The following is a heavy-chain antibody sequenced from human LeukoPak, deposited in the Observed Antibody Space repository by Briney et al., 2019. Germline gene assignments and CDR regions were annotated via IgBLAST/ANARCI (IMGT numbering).Heavy chain of an antibody. Sequence: GGSLRLSCAASGFTFSSYAMHWVRQAPGKGLEWVAVTSYDGSNKYYADSVKGRFTISRDNSKNTLYLQMNSLRAEDTAVYYCARVRLHYGWFDPWGQGTLVTVSS. CDR1: GFTFSSYA. J-gene: IGHJ5*02. CDR2: TSYDGSNK. D-gene: IGHD3-10*01. CDR3: ARVRLHYGWFDP. V-gene: IGHV3-30*04.